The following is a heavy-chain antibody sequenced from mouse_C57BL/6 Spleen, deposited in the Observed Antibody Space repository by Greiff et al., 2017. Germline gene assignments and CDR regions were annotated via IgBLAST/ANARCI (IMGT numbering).Heavy chain of an antibody. CDR2: IYPGSGNT. Sequence: VQLQQSGPELVKPGASVKISCKASGYSFTSYYIHWVKQRPGQGLEWIGWIYPGSGNTKYNEKFKGKATLTADTSSSTAYMQLSSLTSEDSAVYYCARLAGFYAMDYWGQGTSVTVSS. J-gene: IGHJ4*01. CDR3: ARLAGFYAMDY. CDR1: GYSFTSYY. D-gene: IGHD3-3*01. V-gene: IGHV1-66*01.